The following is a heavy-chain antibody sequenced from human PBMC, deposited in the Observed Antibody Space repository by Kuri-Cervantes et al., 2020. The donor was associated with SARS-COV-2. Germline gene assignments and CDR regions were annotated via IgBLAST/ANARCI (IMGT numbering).Heavy chain of an antibody. Sequence: ASVKVSCKVSGYTLTELSMHWVRQAPGKGLEWMGGFDPEDGETIYAQKFQGRVTMTEDTSTDTAYMELSSLRSEDTAVYYCARRLSTTIFGVVSAPNWFDPWGQGTLVTVSS. V-gene: IGHV1-24*01. CDR3: ARRLSTTIFGVVSAPNWFDP. D-gene: IGHD3-3*01. J-gene: IGHJ5*02. CDR1: GYTLTELS. CDR2: FDPEDGET.